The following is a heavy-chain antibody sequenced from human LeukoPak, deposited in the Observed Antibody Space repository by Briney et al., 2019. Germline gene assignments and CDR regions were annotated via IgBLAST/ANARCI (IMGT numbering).Heavy chain of an antibody. D-gene: IGHD5-18*01. V-gene: IGHV4-59*08. J-gene: IGHJ3*02. Sequence: SETLSLTCTVSGGSISNYYWSWIRQPPGERLEWIGSIYYSGSTTYSPSLKSRVTISVDTSKNQFSLKLSSVTAADTAVYYCARHGDTAMVIGAFDIWGQGTMVTVSS. CDR1: GGSISNYY. CDR3: ARHGDTAMVIGAFDI. CDR2: IYYSGST.